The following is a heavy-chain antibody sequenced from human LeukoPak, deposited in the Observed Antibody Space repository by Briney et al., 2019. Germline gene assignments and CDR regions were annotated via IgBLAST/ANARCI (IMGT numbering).Heavy chain of an antibody. J-gene: IGHJ4*02. CDR1: GFTFSHFG. CDR2: IRNDGSIK. CDR3: AKDTPRPYFDY. Sequence: GGSLRLSCAASGFTFSHFGMHWVRQAPGKGLEWVAFIRNDGSIKFFADSVKGRVAISRDNSKNTLYLQMNSLRVEDTALYYCAKDTPRPYFDYWGQGTLVTVCS. V-gene: IGHV3-30*02.